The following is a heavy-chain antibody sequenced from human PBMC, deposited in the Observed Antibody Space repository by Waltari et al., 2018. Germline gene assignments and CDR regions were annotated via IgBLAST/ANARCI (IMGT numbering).Heavy chain of an antibody. CDR3: ASGELYYFDY. Sequence: QVQLQESGPGLVKPSETLSLTCTVSGGSLSSYYWSWIRQPPGKGLEWIGYIYTSGSTNYNPSLKSRVTISVDTSKNQFSLKLSSVTAADTAVYYCASGELYYFDYWGQGTLVTVSS. CDR1: GGSLSSYY. V-gene: IGHV4-4*09. CDR2: IYTSGST. J-gene: IGHJ4*02. D-gene: IGHD1-26*01.